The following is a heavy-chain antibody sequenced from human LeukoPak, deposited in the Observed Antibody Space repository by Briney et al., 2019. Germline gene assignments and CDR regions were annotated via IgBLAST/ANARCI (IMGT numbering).Heavy chain of an antibody. CDR3: ARGDDYGDYVSAFDI. CDR2: IIPIYGTT. D-gene: IGHD4-17*01. CDR1: GGTFSNYA. Sequence: ASVKVSCKASGGTFSNYAVSWVRQAPGQGLEWMGGIIPIYGTTNYAQKFQGRVTITADKSTSTVYMELSSLRSEDTAVYYCARGDDYGDYVSAFDIWGQGTMVTVSS. J-gene: IGHJ3*02. V-gene: IGHV1-69*06.